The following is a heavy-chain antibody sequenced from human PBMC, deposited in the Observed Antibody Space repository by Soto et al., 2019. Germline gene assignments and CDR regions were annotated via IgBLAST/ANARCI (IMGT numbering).Heavy chain of an antibody. CDR1: GFTFSSYG. J-gene: IGHJ6*02. D-gene: IGHD3-9*01. CDR3: ARDSDDILTGYPHYYYGMDV. Sequence: GGSLRLSCAASGFTFSSYGMHWVRQAPGKGLEWVAVIWYDGSNKYYADSVKGRFTISRDNSKNTLYLQMNSLRAEDTAVYYCARDSDDILTGYPHYYYGMDVWGQGTTVTVSS. V-gene: IGHV3-33*01. CDR2: IWYDGSNK.